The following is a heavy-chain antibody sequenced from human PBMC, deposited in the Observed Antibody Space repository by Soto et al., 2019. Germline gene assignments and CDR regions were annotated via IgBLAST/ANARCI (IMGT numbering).Heavy chain of an antibody. D-gene: IGHD2-8*01. CDR3: AREGDCTNGVCYDY. Sequence: SETLSLTCTVSGGSISSGGYSWIWIRQHPGKGLEWIGYIYYSGTTYYNPSLKSRVTISVDTSKNQFSLNLSSVTAADTAVYYCAREGDCTNGVCYDYWGQGTLVTVSS. CDR1: GGSISSGGYS. J-gene: IGHJ4*02. V-gene: IGHV4-31*03. CDR2: IYYSGTT.